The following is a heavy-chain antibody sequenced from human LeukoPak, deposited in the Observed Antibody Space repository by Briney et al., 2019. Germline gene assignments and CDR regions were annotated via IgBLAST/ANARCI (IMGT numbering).Heavy chain of an antibody. Sequence: GASVKVSCKASGYTFTGYYMNWGRQAPGQGLEWMGWINPNSGGTNYAQKFQGRVTMTRDTSISTAYMELSRLRSDDTAVYYCARARRIAAAVQITNWFDPWGQGTLVTVSS. CDR1: GYTFTGYY. V-gene: IGHV1-2*02. D-gene: IGHD6-13*01. CDR3: ARARRIAAAVQITNWFDP. CDR2: INPNSGGT. J-gene: IGHJ5*02.